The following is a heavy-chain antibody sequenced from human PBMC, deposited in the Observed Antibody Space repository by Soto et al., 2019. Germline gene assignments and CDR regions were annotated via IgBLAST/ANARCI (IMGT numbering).Heavy chain of an antibody. J-gene: IGHJ4*02. V-gene: IGHV3-23*01. CDR1: GFTFSSYI. CDR3: ARGAALAGKLDL. D-gene: IGHD6-19*01. Sequence: PGGSLRLSCTASGFTFSSYIMNWVRQAPGKGLEWISTITADGGGTFYADSVKGRFTISRDNSKNTLYLQMDNLRAEDTALYYCARGAALAGKLDLWGQGTLVTVSS. CDR2: ITADGGGT.